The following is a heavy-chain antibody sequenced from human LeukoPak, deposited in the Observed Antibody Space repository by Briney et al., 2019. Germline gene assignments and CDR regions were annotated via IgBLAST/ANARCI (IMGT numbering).Heavy chain of an antibody. J-gene: IGHJ6*02. CDR1: GFTFDDYA. D-gene: IGHD3-22*01. CDR2: ISGDGGST. V-gene: IGHV3-43*02. CDR3: AKDIRGAYYYDSSGYNYYYYGMDV. Sequence: PGGSLRLSCAASGFTFDDYAMHWVRQAPGKGLEWVSLISGDGGSTYYADSVKGRFTISRDNSKNSLYLQMNSLRTEDTALYYCAKDIRGAYYYDSSGYNYYYYGMDVWGQGTTVTVSS.